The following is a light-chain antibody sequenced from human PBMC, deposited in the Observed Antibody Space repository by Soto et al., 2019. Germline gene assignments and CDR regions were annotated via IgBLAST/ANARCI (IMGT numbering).Light chain of an antibody. CDR3: QQSYTTPRT. J-gene: IGKJ1*01. CDR1: QSISTF. CDR2: AAS. Sequence: DIQMTQSPSSLSASVGDRVSVTCRASQSISTFLNGYQQRPGEAPKLLIYAASSLQSGVTSRFSGSGSGADFTLTIGSLQPEDFATYYCQQSYTTPRTFGQGTKVEVK. V-gene: IGKV1-39*01.